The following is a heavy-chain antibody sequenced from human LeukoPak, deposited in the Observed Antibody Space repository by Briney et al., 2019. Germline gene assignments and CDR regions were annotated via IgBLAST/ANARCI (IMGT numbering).Heavy chain of an antibody. CDR2: INIGGTNT. J-gene: IGHJ5*02. CDR1: GFTFSAYE. V-gene: IGHV3-11*01. CDR3: ATDGAGFDT. Sequence: PGGSLRLSCAASGFTFSAYEMNWIRQAPGKGLEWLSYINIGGTNTHYADSVKGRFTISRDNAKKSLYLEMNNLRAEDTAVYYCATDGAGFDTWGQGVLVTVSS.